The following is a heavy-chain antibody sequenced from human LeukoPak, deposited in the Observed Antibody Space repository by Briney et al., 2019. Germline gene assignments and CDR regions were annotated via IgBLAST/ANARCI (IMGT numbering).Heavy chain of an antibody. J-gene: IGHJ4*02. CDR3: ASRGTGYCTNGVCSTTPPGGY. Sequence: PWGSLRLSCAASGFTFSSYAMSWIRQPPGKGLEWIGEINHSGSTNYNPSLKSRVTISVDTSKNQFSLKLSSVTAADTAVYYCASRGTGYCTNGVCSTTPPGGYWGQGTLVTVSS. D-gene: IGHD2-8*01. V-gene: IGHV4-34*01. CDR2: INHSGST. CDR1: GFTFSSYA.